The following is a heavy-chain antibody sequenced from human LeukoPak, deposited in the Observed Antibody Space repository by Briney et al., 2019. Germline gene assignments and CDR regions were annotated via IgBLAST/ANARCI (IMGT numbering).Heavy chain of an antibody. J-gene: IGHJ4*02. D-gene: IGHD3-10*01. CDR2: INYSGST. CDR1: GGSFSGYY. CDR3: ARHGNYYGSGSYY. V-gene: IGHV4-34*01. Sequence: SETLSLTCAVYGGSFSGYYWSWIRQPPGKGLEWIGEINYSGSTNYNPSLKSRVTIPVDTSKNQFSLKLSSVTAADTAVYYCARHGNYYGSGSYYWGQGTLVTVSS.